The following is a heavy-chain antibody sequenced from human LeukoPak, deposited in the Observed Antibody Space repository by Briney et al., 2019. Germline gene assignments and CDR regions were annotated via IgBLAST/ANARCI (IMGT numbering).Heavy chain of an antibody. J-gene: IGHJ4*02. Sequence: AGGSLRLSCAVSGFTVSSNYMSWVRQAPGRGLEWVSVIYSGGTTYYADSVKGRFTISRDNSKNTVYLQMNSLRAEDTAVYYCAKGSRGSYFDSWGQGTLVTVSS. CDR3: AKGSRGSYFDS. CDR1: GFTVSSNY. V-gene: IGHV3-53*01. CDR2: IYSGGTT. D-gene: IGHD6-13*01.